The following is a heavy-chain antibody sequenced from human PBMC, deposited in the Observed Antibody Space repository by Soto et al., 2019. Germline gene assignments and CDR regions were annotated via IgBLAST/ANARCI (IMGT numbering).Heavy chain of an antibody. Sequence: GGSLRLSCTASGLPHSSFAMMWVRQAPGKGLECVAGIYGSGRGIEYADSVKGRFTISRDNSRNTVYLQMTDLRADDTAVYYCAKDAVYNDGLWLMDHWGQGTQVTVS. CDR3: AKDAVYNDGLWLMDH. J-gene: IGHJ4*02. CDR2: IYGSGRGI. CDR1: GLPHSSFA. V-gene: IGHV3-23*05. D-gene: IGHD2-21*01.